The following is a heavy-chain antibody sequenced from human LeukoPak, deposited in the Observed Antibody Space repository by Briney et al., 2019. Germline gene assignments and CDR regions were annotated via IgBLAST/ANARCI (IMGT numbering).Heavy chain of an antibody. V-gene: IGHV1-18*01. J-gene: IGHJ6*02. CDR1: GYTFTSYG. D-gene: IGHD1-26*01. CDR2: ISAYNGNT. Sequence: ASAKVSCKASGYTFTSYGISWVRQAPGQGLEWMGWISAYNGNTNYAQKLQGRVTMTTDTSTSTAYMELRSLRSDDTAVYYCARERKWELLLTYYYYGMDIWGQGTTVTVSS. CDR3: ARERKWELLLTYYYYGMDI.